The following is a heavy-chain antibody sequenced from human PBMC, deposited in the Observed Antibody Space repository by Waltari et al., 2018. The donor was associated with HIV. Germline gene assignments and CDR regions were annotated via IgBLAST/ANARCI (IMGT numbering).Heavy chain of an antibody. CDR2: ISNSGDII. V-gene: IGHV3-11*01. Sequence: QVQLVESGGGLVKPGGSLRLSCAPSGFTFSDYYMTWIRQAPGKGLEWISYISNSGDIIYYAYSVKGRFTISRDNAKNSLYLQMNSLRAEDTAVYYCARDRLYYFDTSDYFYDYWGQGTLVTVSS. CDR3: ARDRLYYFDTSDYFYDY. CDR1: GFTFSDYY. J-gene: IGHJ4*02. D-gene: IGHD3-22*01.